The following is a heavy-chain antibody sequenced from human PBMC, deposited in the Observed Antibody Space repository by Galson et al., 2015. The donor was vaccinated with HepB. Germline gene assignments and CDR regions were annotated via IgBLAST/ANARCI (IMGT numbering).Heavy chain of an antibody. D-gene: IGHD6-13*01. CDR1: GFTFSSYS. J-gene: IGHJ3*02. V-gene: IGHV3-21*01. Sequence: SLRLSCAASGFTFSSYSMNWVRQAPGKGLEWVSSISSSSSYIYYADSVKGRFTISRDNAKNSLYLQMNSLRAEDTAVYYCARDPGYSSSWYAFDIWGQGTMVTVSS. CDR2: ISSSSSYI. CDR3: ARDPGYSSSWYAFDI.